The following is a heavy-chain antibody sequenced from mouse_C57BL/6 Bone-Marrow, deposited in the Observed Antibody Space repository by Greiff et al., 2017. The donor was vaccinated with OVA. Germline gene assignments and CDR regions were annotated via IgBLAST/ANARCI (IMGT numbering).Heavy chain of an antibody. CDR1: GFTFSSYA. J-gene: IGHJ2*01. CDR2: ISDGGSYT. CDR3: ARAGYSNYDD. Sequence: EVQLVESGGGLVKPGGSLKLSCAASGFTFSSYAMSWVRQTPEKRLQWVATISDGGSYTYYPANVKGRFTISRDNAKNNLYLQMSHLKSEDTAMYYCARAGYSNYDDWGQGTTLTVSS. V-gene: IGHV5-4*01. D-gene: IGHD2-5*01.